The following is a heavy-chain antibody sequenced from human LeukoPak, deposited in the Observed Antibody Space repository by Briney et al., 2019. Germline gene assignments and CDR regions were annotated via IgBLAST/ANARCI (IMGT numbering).Heavy chain of an antibody. V-gene: IGHV4-34*01. CDR2: IKYSGST. Sequence: SETLSLTCVVYGGSFSGSYWSWIRQPPGKGLEWIGEIKYSGSTTYNPSLKSRVTISADTSKNQFSLKLSSVTAADTAVYYCARALNQYYYDSSGYDYWGQGTLVTVSS. CDR3: ARALNQYYYDSSGYDY. D-gene: IGHD3-22*01. CDR1: GGSFSGSY. J-gene: IGHJ4*02.